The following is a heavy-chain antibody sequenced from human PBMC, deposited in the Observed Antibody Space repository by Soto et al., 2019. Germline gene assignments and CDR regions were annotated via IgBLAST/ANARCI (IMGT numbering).Heavy chain of an antibody. V-gene: IGHV3-30-3*01. CDR1: GFTFSSYA. CDR3: ARQYSSSWYAYYYYGMDV. J-gene: IGHJ6*02. Sequence: QSGGSLRLSCAASGFTFSSYAMHWVRQAPGKGLEWVAVISYDGSNKYYADSVKGRFTISRDNSKNTLYLQMNSLRAEDTAVYYCARQYSSSWYAYYYYGMDVWGQGTTVTVSS. CDR2: ISYDGSNK. D-gene: IGHD6-13*01.